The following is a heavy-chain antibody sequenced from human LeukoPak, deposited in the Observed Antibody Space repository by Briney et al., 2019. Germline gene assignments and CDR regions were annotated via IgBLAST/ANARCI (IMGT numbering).Heavy chain of an antibody. CDR1: GGTFSSYT. J-gene: IGHJ3*02. V-gene: IGHV1-69*02. D-gene: IGHD4-23*01. CDR3: ARVAMTTVAHDAFDI. Sequence: SVKVSCKASGGTFSSYTISWVRQAPGQGLEWMRRIIPILGIANYAQKFQGRVTITADKSTSTAYMELSSLRSEDTAVYYCARVAMTTVAHDAFDIWGQGTMVTVSS. CDR2: IIPILGIA.